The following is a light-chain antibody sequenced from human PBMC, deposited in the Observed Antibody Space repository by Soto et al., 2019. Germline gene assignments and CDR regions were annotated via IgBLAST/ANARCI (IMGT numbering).Light chain of an antibody. V-gene: IGKV1-5*03. CDR1: QSISSW. CDR3: QQYNSFSWT. Sequence: DIQMTQSPSTLSASVGDIVTITCRASQSISSWLAWYQQKPGKAPKLLIYKASTLETGVPARFSGSGSGTEFTLTISSLQPDDSATYYCQQYNSFSWTFGQGTTVEI. CDR2: KAS. J-gene: IGKJ1*01.